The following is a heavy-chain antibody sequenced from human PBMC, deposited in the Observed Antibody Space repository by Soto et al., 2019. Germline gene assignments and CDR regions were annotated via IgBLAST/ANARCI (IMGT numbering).Heavy chain of an antibody. V-gene: IGHV1-46*01. J-gene: IGHJ6*02. CDR2: INPSGGST. CDR3: ARDGSYGHYYYYYGMDV. D-gene: IGHD5-18*01. Sequence: ASVKVSCKASGYTFTSYYMHWVRQAPGQGLEWMGIINPSGGSTSYAQKFQGRVTMTRDTSTSTVYMELSSLRSEDTAVYYCARDGSYGHYYYYYGMDVWGQGTTVTSP. CDR1: GYTFTSYY.